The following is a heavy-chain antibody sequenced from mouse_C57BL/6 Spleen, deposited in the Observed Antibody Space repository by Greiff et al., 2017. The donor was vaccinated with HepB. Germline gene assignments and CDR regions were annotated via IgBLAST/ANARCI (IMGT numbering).Heavy chain of an antibody. D-gene: IGHD1-1*01. CDR2: INYDGSST. J-gene: IGHJ2*01. CDR1: GFTFSDYY. Sequence: EVHLVESEGGLVQPGSSMKLSCTASGFTFSDYYMAWVRQVPEKGLEWVANINYDGSSTYYLDSLKSRFIISRDNAKNILYLQMSSLKSEDTATYYCAREGRGLGFDYWGQGTTLTVSS. CDR3: AREGRGLGFDY. V-gene: IGHV5-16*01.